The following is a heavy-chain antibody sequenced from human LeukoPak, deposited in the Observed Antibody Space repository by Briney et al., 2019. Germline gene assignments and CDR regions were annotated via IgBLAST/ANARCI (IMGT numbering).Heavy chain of an antibody. Sequence: PGGSLRLSCVASGFTFSSYSMNWVRQAPGKGLEWVSYISSSSSTIYYADSVKGRFTISRENAKNSLYLQMNSLGAEDTAVYYCARVTADIVLMVYAIVDYWGQGTLVTVSS. CDR3: ARVTADIVLMVYAIVDY. CDR1: GFTFSSYS. CDR2: ISSSSSTI. V-gene: IGHV3-48*01. D-gene: IGHD2-8*01. J-gene: IGHJ4*02.